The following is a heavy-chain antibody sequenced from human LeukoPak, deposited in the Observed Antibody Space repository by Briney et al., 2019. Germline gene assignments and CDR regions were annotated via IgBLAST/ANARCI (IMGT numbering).Heavy chain of an antibody. Sequence: KPSETLSLTCTVTDGSISSYYWSWIRLPPGKGLEWIGYLSKSWNTNYSPSLKSRVPIFGDTSKNQFSLKLSSVTAAGTAVYYCARESRYYYDSSGYGRIDYWGQGTLVTVSS. V-gene: IGHV4-4*08. D-gene: IGHD3-22*01. CDR3: ARESRYYYDSSGYGRIDY. CDR2: LSKSWNT. J-gene: IGHJ4*02. CDR1: DGSISSYY.